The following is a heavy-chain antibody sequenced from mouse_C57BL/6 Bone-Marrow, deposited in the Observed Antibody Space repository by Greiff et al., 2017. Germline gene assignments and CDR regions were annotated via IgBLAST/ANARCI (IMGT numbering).Heavy chain of an antibody. CDR3: AREGTYGYDRARDY. V-gene: IGHV1-76*01. CDR2: ICPGSGNN. Sequence: QVQLMESGAELVRPGASVKLSCTASGYTFTDYYINWVKQRPGQGLEWFAWICPGSGNNYYNEKFKGKATLTAEKAYSTAYMQLRSLASEDAAVYICAREGTYGYDRARDYWGQGTSVTVSS. J-gene: IGHJ4*01. CDR1: GYTFTDYY. D-gene: IGHD2-2*01.